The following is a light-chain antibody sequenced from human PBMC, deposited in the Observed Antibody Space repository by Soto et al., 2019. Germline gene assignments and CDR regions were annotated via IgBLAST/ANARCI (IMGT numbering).Light chain of an antibody. CDR1: SGHSSYA. CDR3: QTWGTGIQV. J-gene: IGLJ2*01. CDR2: LNSDGSH. V-gene: IGLV4-69*01. Sequence: QPVLTQSPSASASLGASVKLTCTLSSGHSSYAIAWHQQQPEKGPRYLMKLNSDGSHSKGDGIPDRFSGSSSGAERYLTISSLPSEDEADYYCQTWGTGIQVFGGGTKLTDL.